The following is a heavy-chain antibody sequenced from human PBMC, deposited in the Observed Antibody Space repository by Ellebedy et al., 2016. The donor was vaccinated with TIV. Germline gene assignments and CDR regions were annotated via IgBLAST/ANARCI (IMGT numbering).Heavy chain of an antibody. V-gene: IGHV1-18*04. CDR3: ARGDSGGAYWYLDL. D-gene: IGHD3-16*01. CDR2: ISAYNGNT. Sequence: ASVKVSXXASGYTFTDNAISWVRQAPGQGLEWMGWISAYNGNTNFAQKLQGRVTMTTDTSTSTVYMELRSLTSDDTAVYYCARGDSGGAYWYLDLWGRGTLVTVSS. J-gene: IGHJ2*01. CDR1: GYTFTDNA.